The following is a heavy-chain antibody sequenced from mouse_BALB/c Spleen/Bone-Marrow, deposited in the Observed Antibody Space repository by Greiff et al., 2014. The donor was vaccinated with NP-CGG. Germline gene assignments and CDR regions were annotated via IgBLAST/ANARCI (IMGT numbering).Heavy chain of an antibody. D-gene: IGHD2-3*01. V-gene: IGHV1S56*01. CDR3: ARSDDGFPYSFDA. CDR2: IYPGDGST. CDR1: GYTFTSYD. Sequence: VQLEESGPELVKPGALVTLSCNASGYTFTSYDIKWVKPRPGQGLVGIGWIYPGDGSTKYNATFKGQATLTADRSSSTAYMQFSSLTAENSAVYACARSDDGFPYSFDAWGQGTTLTVSS. J-gene: IGHJ2*01.